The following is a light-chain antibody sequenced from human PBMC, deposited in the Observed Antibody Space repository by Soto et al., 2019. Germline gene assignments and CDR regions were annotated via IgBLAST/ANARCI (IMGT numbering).Light chain of an antibody. CDR1: SGHSSYA. V-gene: IGLV4-69*01. CDR2: LNSDGSH. Sequence: QLVLTQSPSASASLGASVKLTCTLSSGHSSYAIAWHQQQPDKGPRYLMKLNSDGSHSKGDGIPDRFSGSSSGAERYLIISSLQSEDEADYYCQTWGTGIQVFGGGTKLTV. J-gene: IGLJ2*01. CDR3: QTWGTGIQV.